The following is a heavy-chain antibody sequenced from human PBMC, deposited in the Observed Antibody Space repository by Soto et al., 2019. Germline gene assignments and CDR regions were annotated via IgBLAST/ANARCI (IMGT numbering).Heavy chain of an antibody. CDR3: TTHSTYYDFWSGYFHVYYYYGMDV. Sequence: GGSLRLSCAASGFTFSNAWMNWVRQAPGKGLEWVGRIKSKTDGGTTDYAAPVKGRFTISRDDSKNTLYLQMNSLKTEDTAVYYCTTHSTYYDFWSGYFHVYYYYGMDVWGQGTTVTVSS. CDR2: IKSKTDGGTT. CDR1: GFTFSNAW. D-gene: IGHD3-3*01. V-gene: IGHV3-15*07. J-gene: IGHJ6*02.